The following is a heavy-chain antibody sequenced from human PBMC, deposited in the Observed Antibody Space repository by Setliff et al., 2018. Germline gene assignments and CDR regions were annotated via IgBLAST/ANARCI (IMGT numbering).Heavy chain of an antibody. D-gene: IGHD3-10*01. CDR3: ARHRGASFDS. CDR1: GGFFTGFY. V-gene: IGHV4-59*01. J-gene: IGHJ4*01. CDR2: VHYSGST. Sequence: SETLSLTCSVSGGFFTGFYWSWLRQSPGKGPEWIGYVHYSGSTLYTPSLKSRVTISLDTSKNQINLSLSSLTAADTAVYYCARHRGASFDSWGQESWSPSPQ.